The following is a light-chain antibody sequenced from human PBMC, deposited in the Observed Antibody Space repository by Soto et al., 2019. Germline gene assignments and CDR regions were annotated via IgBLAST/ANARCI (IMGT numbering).Light chain of an antibody. Sequence: DIQMTQSPSSLSASVGDRVTITSQASQDISNYLNWYQQKPGKAPKLLIYDASNLETGVPSRFSGSGSGTDFTFTISSLQPEDIATYYCQQYDHLPLTFGGGTKVEIK. CDR1: QDISNY. CDR2: DAS. CDR3: QQYDHLPLT. J-gene: IGKJ4*01. V-gene: IGKV1-33*01.